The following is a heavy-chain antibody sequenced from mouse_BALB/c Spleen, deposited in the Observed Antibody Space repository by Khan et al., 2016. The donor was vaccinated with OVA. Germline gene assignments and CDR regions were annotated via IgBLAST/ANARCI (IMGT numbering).Heavy chain of an antibody. V-gene: IGHV3-2*02. Sequence: EVKLEESGPGLVKPSQSLSLTCTVTGYSITSEYAWNCIRQFPGNKLEWMGYINYSGNTRFNPSLKSRTSITRDTSKNQFFLQLSSVTTEDTATYYCARKDYYDYDPFPYWGEGTLVTVSA. D-gene: IGHD2-4*01. J-gene: IGHJ3*01. CDR3: ARKDYYDYDPFPY. CDR1: GYSITSEYA. CDR2: INYSGNT.